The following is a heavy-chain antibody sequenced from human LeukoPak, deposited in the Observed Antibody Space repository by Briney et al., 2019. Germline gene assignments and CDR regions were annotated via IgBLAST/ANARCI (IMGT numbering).Heavy chain of an antibody. CDR1: GGSFSGYY. J-gene: IGHJ3*02. Sequence: SETLSLTCAVYGGSFSGYYWSWIRQPPGKGLEWIGEINHSGSTNYNPSLKSRVTISVDTSENQFSLKLSSVTAADTAVYYCARRDYGEAFDIWGQGTMVTVSS. V-gene: IGHV4-34*01. D-gene: IGHD3-16*01. CDR2: INHSGST. CDR3: ARRDYGEAFDI.